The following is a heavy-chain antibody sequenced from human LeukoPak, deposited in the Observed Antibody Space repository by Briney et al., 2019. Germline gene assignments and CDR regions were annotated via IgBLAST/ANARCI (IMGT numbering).Heavy chain of an antibody. J-gene: IGHJ4*02. CDR1: GFTFTSYS. CDR3: AKFRPMTTKYYFDY. Sequence: GGSLRLSCAASGFTFTSYSMNWVRQAPGKGLEWVSTISGGGSSTYYADSVKGRFTISRDNSKNTLYLQVNSLRAEDTAVYYCAKFRPMTTKYYFDYWGQGTLVTVSS. V-gene: IGHV3-23*01. CDR2: ISGGGSST. D-gene: IGHD4-11*01.